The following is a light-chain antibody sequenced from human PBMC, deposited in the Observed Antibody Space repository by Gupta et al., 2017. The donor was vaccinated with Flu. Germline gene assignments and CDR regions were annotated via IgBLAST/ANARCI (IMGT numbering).Light chain of an antibody. V-gene: IGKV3-15*01. CDR1: QSVSTD. CDR3: QQDNNWPWT. J-gene: IGKJ1*01. CDR2: GAS. Sequence: MTQSPATLSVSPGERATLSCRASQSVSTDLAWYQQKPGQAPRLLIYGASSRATGIPARFSGSGSGTEFTLTISSLQSEDFAVYYCQQDNNWPWTFGQGTKVEIK.